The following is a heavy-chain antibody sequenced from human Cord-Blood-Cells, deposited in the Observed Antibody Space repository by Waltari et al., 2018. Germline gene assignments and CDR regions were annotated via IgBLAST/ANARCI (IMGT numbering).Heavy chain of an antibody. D-gene: IGHD6-13*01. CDR3: ARVSGSSSSWYPIYYFDY. Sequence: VQLQESGPGLVKPSATLSLTCTVSGGSISSYYWSWIRQPPGQGLEWIGYIYYSGSPNYSPSLKSRVTISVDTSKNQFSLKLSSVTAADTAVYYCARVSGSSSSWYPIYYFDYWGQGTLVTVSS. CDR1: GGSISSYY. J-gene: IGHJ4*02. V-gene: IGHV4-59*01. CDR2: IYYSGSP.